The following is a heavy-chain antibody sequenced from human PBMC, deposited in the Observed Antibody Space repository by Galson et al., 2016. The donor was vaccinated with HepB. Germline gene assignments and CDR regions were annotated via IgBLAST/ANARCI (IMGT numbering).Heavy chain of an antibody. CDR1: SSYA. CDR2: IIPIFGTA. D-gene: IGHD6-25*01. Sequence: SSYAISWVRQAPGQGLEWMGGIIPIFGTANYAQKFQGRVTMTADESTSTAYMELSSLRSEDTAVYYCATKNGIATGFYYYGMDVWGQGTTVTVSS. CDR3: ATKNGIATGFYYYGMDV. J-gene: IGHJ6*02. V-gene: IGHV1-69*01.